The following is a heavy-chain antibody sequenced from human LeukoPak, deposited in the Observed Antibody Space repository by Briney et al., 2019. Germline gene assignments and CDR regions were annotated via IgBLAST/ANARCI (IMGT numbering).Heavy chain of an antibody. CDR1: GFTFSGYS. CDR3: ARETDSTLFDY. Sequence: PGGSLRLSCAASGFTFSGYSMNWVRQAPGKGLEWVSSISSSSIYIHYADSVKGRFTISRDNAKNSLYLQMNSLRAEDTAVYFCARETDSTLFDYWGQGTLVTVSS. J-gene: IGHJ4*02. CDR2: ISSSSIYI. V-gene: IGHV3-21*01. D-gene: IGHD2-2*01.